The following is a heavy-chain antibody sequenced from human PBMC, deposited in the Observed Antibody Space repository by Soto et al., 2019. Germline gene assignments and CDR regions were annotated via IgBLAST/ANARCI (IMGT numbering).Heavy chain of an antibody. Sequence: SETLSLTCTVSGGSISSSSYYWGWIRQPPGEGLEWIGSIYYSGSTYYNPSLKRRVTISVDTSKNQFSLKLSSVTAADTAVYYFARLGGDIVLVPAANWFDPWGQGTLVTVS. D-gene: IGHD2-2*01. CDR1: GGSISSSSYY. CDR3: ARLGGDIVLVPAANWFDP. J-gene: IGHJ5*02. CDR2: IYYSGST. V-gene: IGHV4-39*01.